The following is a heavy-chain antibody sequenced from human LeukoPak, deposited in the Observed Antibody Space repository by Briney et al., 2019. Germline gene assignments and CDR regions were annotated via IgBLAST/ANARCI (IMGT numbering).Heavy chain of an antibody. J-gene: IGHJ4*02. CDR1: GFTFSSYA. V-gene: IGHV3-23*01. CDR2: ISGSGDST. Sequence: GGSLRLSCAASGFTFSSYAMSWVRQAPGKGLEWVSAISGSGDSTYYADSVKGRFTISRDNSKNTLYLQMNSLRAEDTAVYYCAKLRYYDSSGYSDFDYWGQGTLVTVSS. CDR3: AKLRYYDSSGYSDFDY. D-gene: IGHD3-22*01.